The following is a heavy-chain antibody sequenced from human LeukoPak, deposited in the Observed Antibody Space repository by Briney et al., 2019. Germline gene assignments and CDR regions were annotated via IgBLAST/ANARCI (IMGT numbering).Heavy chain of an antibody. CDR3: VRSTGYFYYGMDV. CDR2: ISGGGAA. CDR1: GFIFSNYA. V-gene: IGHV3-23*01. J-gene: IGHJ6*02. Sequence: GGSLRLSCAASGFIFSNYAVYWVRQGPGEGLEWVSVISGGGAATYADSVKGRFTISRDNSRNTVYLQMDNLRDEDLAVYYCVRSTGYFYYGMDVWGQGTTVTVS.